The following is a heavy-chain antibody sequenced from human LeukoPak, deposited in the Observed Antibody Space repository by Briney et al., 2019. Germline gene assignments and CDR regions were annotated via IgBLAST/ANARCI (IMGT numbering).Heavy chain of an antibody. Sequence: PGGSLRLSCAASGFTVSSSYMTWVRQAPGKGLEWVSVIYSGGSTYYADSVKGRFTISRDNSKNTLYLQMNSLRAEDTAVHYCARDGLGGGIDYWGQGTLVTVSS. CDR1: GFTVSSSY. V-gene: IGHV3-53*01. CDR3: ARDGLGGGIDY. J-gene: IGHJ4*02. D-gene: IGHD3-16*01. CDR2: IYSGGST.